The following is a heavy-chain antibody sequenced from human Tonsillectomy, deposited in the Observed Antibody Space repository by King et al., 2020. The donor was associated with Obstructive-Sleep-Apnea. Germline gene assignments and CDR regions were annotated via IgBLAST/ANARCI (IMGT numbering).Heavy chain of an antibody. Sequence: VQLVESGGGVVQPGRSLRLSCAASGFTFSSYGMHWVRQAPGKGLEWVAVISYDGSNKYYADSVKGRFTISRDNSKNTLYLQMNSLRAEDTAVYYCAQGVLWEAMAPPYFDYWGQGTLVTVSS. CDR3: AQGVLWEAMAPPYFDY. V-gene: IGHV3-30*18. CDR2: ISYDGSNK. J-gene: IGHJ4*02. D-gene: IGHD1-26*01. CDR1: GFTFSSYG.